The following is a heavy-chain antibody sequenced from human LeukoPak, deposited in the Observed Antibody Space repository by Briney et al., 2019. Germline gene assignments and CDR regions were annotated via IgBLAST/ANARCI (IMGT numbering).Heavy chain of an antibody. CDR3: ARGFQGWLQWYYYYYMDV. Sequence: ASVKVSCKASGYTFTSYDINWVRQATGQGLEWMGWMNPNSGNTGYAQKFQGRVTMTRNTSISTAYMELSSLRSEDTAVYYCARGFQGWLQWYYYYYMDVWGKGTTVTVSS. CDR1: GYTFTSYD. D-gene: IGHD5-24*01. CDR2: MNPNSGNT. J-gene: IGHJ6*03. V-gene: IGHV1-8*01.